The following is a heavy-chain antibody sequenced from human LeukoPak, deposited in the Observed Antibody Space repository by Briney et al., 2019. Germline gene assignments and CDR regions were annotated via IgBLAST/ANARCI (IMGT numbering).Heavy chain of an antibody. CDR1: GDSISRYY. D-gene: IGHD4-17*01. Sequence: SGTLSLTCTVSGDSISRYYWSWIRQPAGKGLEWIGRFYTIGSTNYNPSLKNRVTMSLDTSKNQFSLTLNSVTAADTAVYYCARSAPSVTSYYFDSWGQGTLVTVSS. CDR2: FYTIGST. V-gene: IGHV4-4*07. CDR3: ARSAPSVTSYYFDS. J-gene: IGHJ4*02.